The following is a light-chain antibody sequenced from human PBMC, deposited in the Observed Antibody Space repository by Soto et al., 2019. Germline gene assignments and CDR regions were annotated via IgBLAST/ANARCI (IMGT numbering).Light chain of an antibody. Sequence: DIQMTLSPSSLSASVEDRVTITCRASQGISNYLAWYQQQPGKVPKLLIYVASTLQSGVPSRFSGSGSGTDFTLTISSLQPEDVATYYCQKYNSAPWTFGQGTKVEIK. CDR3: QKYNSAPWT. CDR1: QGISNY. V-gene: IGKV1-27*01. J-gene: IGKJ1*01. CDR2: VAS.